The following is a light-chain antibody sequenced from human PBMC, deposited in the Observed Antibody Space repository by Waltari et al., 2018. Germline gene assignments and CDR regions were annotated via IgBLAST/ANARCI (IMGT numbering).Light chain of an antibody. Sequence: SYDLTQPPSVSVSPGQTARITCSGNALPKLYSYWYQQKPGQAPLLLIYKDTQRASGIPERFSCSTSGTTVTLTIIGVQAEDAADYYCQSADTDFANHVLFGGGTQLTVL. CDR2: KDT. CDR3: QSADTDFANHVL. CDR1: ALPKLY. J-gene: IGLJ2*01. V-gene: IGLV3-25*03.